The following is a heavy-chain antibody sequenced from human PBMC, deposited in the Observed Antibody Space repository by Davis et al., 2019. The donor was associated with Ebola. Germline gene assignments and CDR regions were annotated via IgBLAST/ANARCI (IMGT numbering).Heavy chain of an antibody. Sequence: HTGGSLRLSCAASGFTFSTYWMHWVRQAPGKGLVWVSRINSDGSITNYADSVKGRFTISRDNAKNSLYLQMNSLRAEDTALYHCARDLGYCSGGSCSDAFDIWGQGTMVTVSS. CDR3: ARDLGYCSGGSCSDAFDI. V-gene: IGHV3-74*01. D-gene: IGHD2-15*01. CDR1: GFTFSTYW. CDR2: INSDGSIT. J-gene: IGHJ3*02.